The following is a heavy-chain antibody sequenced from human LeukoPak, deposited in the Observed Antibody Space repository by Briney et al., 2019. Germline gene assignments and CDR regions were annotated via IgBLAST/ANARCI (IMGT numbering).Heavy chain of an antibody. D-gene: IGHD2-15*01. CDR2: IYHSGST. CDR1: GGSMSSGGYY. J-gene: IGHJ6*02. CDR3: ARDRYCSGGRDYYGMDV. Sequence: PSETLSLTCGVSGGSMSSGGYYWSWIRQPPGKGLEWIGEIYHSGSTNYNPSLKSRVTISVDKSKNQFSLKLSSVTAADTAVYYCARDRYCSGGRDYYGMDVWGQGTTVTVSS. V-gene: IGHV4-39*07.